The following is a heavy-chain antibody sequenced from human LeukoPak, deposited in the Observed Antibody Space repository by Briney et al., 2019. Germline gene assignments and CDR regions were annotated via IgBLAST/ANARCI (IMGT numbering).Heavy chain of an antibody. J-gene: IGHJ3*02. CDR1: GFTFSDYY. CDR2: ISSSNSYT. CDR3: ARDWPPGSGSYPYAFDI. V-gene: IGHV3-11*06. Sequence: GGSLRLSCAASGFTFSDYYMSWIRQAPGKGLEGVSYISSSNSYTNYADSVKGRFTISRDNAKNSLYLQMNSLRAEDTAVYYCARDWPPGSGSYPYAFDIWGQGTMVTVSS. D-gene: IGHD3-10*01.